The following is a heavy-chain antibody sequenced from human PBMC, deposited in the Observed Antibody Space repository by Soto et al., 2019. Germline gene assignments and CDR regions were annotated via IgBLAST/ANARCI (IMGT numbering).Heavy chain of an antibody. Sequence: QVQLVQSGAEVKKPGASVKVACKTSGYSFTSNAITWVRQAPGQGLEWMGWISTYSGDPNYAQKFQGRVTMTTDTSTNTAYMELRNLRSDDTAVYYCARDGGRHSGGIDYWGQGTLVTVSS. V-gene: IGHV1-18*04. CDR3: ARDGGRHSGGIDY. J-gene: IGHJ4*02. D-gene: IGHD1-26*01. CDR1: GYSFTSNA. CDR2: ISTYSGDP.